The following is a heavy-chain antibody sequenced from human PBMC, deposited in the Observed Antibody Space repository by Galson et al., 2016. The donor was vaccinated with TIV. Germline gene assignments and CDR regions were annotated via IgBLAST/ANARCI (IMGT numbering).Heavy chain of an antibody. D-gene: IGHD6-13*01. CDR3: AKAAGSGSSWRFDY. J-gene: IGHJ4*02. V-gene: IGHV3-23*01. CDR1: GFTFSNFW. Sequence: SLRLSCAASGFTFSNFWMHWVRQAPGKGLEWVSAISGSGATTYYADSVKGRFTISRDNSKNTLYLQMNSLRAEDTALYYCAKAAGSGSSWRFDYWGQGTPVTVSS. CDR2: ISGSGATT.